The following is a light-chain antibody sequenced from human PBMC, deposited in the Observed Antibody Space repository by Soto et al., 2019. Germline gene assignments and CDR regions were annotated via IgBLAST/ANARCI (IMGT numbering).Light chain of an antibody. V-gene: IGKV1-9*01. CDR3: QQLNTYPST. J-gene: IGKJ4*01. CDR2: AAS. Sequence: IQLTQSPSSLSASVGDRVTITCRASQDISSYLGWYQQKPGKAPKLLIYAASTLQRGVPSRFSGSGSGTDFTLTISSLRPEDFATYYCQQLNTYPSTFGGGTKVDI. CDR1: QDISSY.